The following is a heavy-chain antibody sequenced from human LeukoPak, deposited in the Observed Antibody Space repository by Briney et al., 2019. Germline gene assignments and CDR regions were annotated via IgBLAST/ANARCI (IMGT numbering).Heavy chain of an antibody. CDR1: GYTFTSYD. D-gene: IGHD2-21*02. J-gene: IGHJ6*02. Sequence: ASVKVSCKASGYTFTSYDFNWVRQATGQRPEWMGWMSPNSGDTGYAQKFQDRVTMTRNTSISTAYMELSSLRSEDTAVYYCARYLRHIVVVTATNYGMDVWGQGTTVTVSS. CDR2: MSPNSGDT. CDR3: ARYLRHIVVVTATNYGMDV. V-gene: IGHV1-8*01.